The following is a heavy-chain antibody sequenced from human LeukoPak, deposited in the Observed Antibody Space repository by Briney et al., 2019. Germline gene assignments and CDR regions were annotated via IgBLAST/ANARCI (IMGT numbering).Heavy chain of an antibody. V-gene: IGHV3-7*01. J-gene: IGHJ4*02. CDR3: ARFGGGDVVVVAADY. CDR1: GFTFSDYY. CDR2: IKQDGSEK. D-gene: IGHD2-15*01. Sequence: GGSLRLSCAASGFTFSDYYMSWIRQALGKGLEWVANIKQDGSEKYYVDSVKGRFTISRDNAKNSLYLQMNSLRAEDTAVYYCARFGGGDVVVVAADYWGQGTLVTVSS.